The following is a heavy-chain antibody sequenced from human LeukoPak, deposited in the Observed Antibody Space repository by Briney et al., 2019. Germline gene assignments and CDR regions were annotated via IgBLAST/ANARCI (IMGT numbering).Heavy chain of an antibody. V-gene: IGHV4-59*08. D-gene: IGHD2-2*01. CDR1: GGSISSYY. J-gene: IGHJ5*02. CDR3: ARRVGYCSSTSCFNWFDP. Sequence: SETLSLACTVSGGSISSYYWSWIRQPPGKGLEWIGYIYYSGSTNYNPSLKSRVTISVDTSKNQFSPKLSSVTAADTAVYYCARRVGYCSSTSCFNWFDPWGQGTLVTVSS. CDR2: IYYSGST.